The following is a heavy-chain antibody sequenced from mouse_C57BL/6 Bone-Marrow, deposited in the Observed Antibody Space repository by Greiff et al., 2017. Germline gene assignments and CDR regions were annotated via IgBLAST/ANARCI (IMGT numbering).Heavy chain of an antibody. CDR3: ARSTDSSGYPHY. CDR1: GYTFTDYY. CDR2: INPNNGGT. J-gene: IGHJ2*01. Sequence: VQLQQSGPELVKPGASVKISCKASGYTFTDYYMNWVKQSHGKSLEWIGDINPNNGGTSYNQKFKGKAKLTVDKSSSTAYMELRSLTSEDSAVYYCARSTDSSGYPHYWGQGTTLTVSS. V-gene: IGHV1-26*01. D-gene: IGHD3-2*02.